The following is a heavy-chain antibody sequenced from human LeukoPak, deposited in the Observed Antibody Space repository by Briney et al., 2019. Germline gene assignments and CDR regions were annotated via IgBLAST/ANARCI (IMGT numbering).Heavy chain of an antibody. V-gene: IGHV1-18*01. CDR1: GYTFTSFG. J-gene: IGHJ5*02. D-gene: IGHD1-26*01. CDR3: ARDPRIVGSTPDWLDP. Sequence: ASVKVSCKTSGYTFTSFGISWVRQAPGQGLEWMGWINAYNGNTNYAQKIQGRVTMTTDTSTSTAYMELNSLRSDDTAVYYCARDPRIVGSTPDWLDPWGQGTLVTVSS. CDR2: INAYNGNT.